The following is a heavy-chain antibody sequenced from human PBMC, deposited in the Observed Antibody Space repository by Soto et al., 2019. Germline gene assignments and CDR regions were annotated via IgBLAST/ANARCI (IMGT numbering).Heavy chain of an antibody. CDR1: GYTFTSYG. Sequence: GASVKVSCKASGYTFTSYGISWVRQAPGQGLEGMGWISAYNGNTNYAQKLQGRVTMTTDTSTSTAYMELSRLRSEDTAVYYCATASSLEWLSTQTRPYYYYLDVWGKGTTVTVSS. CDR3: ATASSLEWLSTQTRPYYYYLDV. D-gene: IGHD3-3*01. CDR2: ISAYNGNT. J-gene: IGHJ6*03. V-gene: IGHV1-18*01.